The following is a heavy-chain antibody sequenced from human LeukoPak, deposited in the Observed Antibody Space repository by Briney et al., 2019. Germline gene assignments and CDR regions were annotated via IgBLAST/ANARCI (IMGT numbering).Heavy chain of an antibody. Sequence: GRSLRLSCAASGFTFSSYGMHWVRQAPGKGLEWVAVISYDGSNKYYADSVKGRFTISRDNSKNTLYLQMNSLRAEDTAVYYCAKDYRDVFDYWGQGTLVTVSS. D-gene: IGHD3-16*02. CDR1: GFTFSSYG. J-gene: IGHJ4*02. CDR2: ISYDGSNK. V-gene: IGHV3-30*18. CDR3: AKDYRDVFDY.